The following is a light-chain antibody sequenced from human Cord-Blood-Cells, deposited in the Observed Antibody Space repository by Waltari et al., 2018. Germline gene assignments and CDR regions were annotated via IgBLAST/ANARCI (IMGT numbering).Light chain of an antibody. V-gene: IGLV2-11*01. Sequence: QSALTQPRSVSGSPGQSVTISCTGTSSDVGGYNYVSWYQQHPGKAPKLMIYDVSTRPSGVPDRFSGSKSGNTASLTISGLQAEDEADYYCCSYAGSYPVFGGGTKLTVL. J-gene: IGLJ2*01. CDR2: DVS. CDR1: SSDVGGYNY. CDR3: CSYAGSYPV.